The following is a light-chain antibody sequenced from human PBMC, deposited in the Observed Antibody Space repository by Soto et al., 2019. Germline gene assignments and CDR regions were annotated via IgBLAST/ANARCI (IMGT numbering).Light chain of an antibody. Sequence: QSVLTQPPSVSAAPGQKVTISCSGSSSNIGNNYLSCYQQLPGTAPKLLIYYNNKRPSRIPDRFYGSKSGTSATLGITGLQSGEEADYYCGTWDSSLGAEGVVFGGGTKLTVL. J-gene: IGLJ2*01. V-gene: IGLV1-51*01. CDR1: SSNIGNNY. CDR3: GTWDSSLGAEGVV. CDR2: YNN.